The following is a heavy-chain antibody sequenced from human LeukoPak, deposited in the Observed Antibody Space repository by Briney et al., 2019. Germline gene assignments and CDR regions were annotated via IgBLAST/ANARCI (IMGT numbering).Heavy chain of an antibody. Sequence: GGSLRLSCAASGFTFSSYEMNWVRQAPGKGLAWVSRIDRDGLTREYADSVKGRFTITRDNARKMVHLEMYSLRYEDTAIYYCTASKWSGAVDFWGQGALVTVSS. J-gene: IGHJ4*02. V-gene: IGHV3-74*03. CDR3: TASKWSGAVDF. CDR1: GFTFSSYE. CDR2: IDRDGLTR. D-gene: IGHD3-3*01.